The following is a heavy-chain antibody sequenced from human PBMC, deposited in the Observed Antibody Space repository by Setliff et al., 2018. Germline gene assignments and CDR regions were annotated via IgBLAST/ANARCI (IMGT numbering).Heavy chain of an antibody. J-gene: IGHJ4*02. CDR3: AKDGGEVY. CDR2: INPNSGGT. V-gene: IGHV1-2*06. D-gene: IGHD2-21*01. CDR1: DTPSPAT. Sequence: ASVKSPARLLDTPSPATIHWVRQAPGQGLEWMGRINPNSGGTNYAQKFQGRVTMTRDTSISTAYMELSRLTSDDTAVYYCAKDGGEVYWGQGTLVTVSS.